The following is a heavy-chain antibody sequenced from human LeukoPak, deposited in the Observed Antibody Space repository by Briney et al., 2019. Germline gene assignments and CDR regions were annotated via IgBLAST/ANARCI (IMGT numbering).Heavy chain of an antibody. Sequence: GGSLRLSCAASGFTFSSYGMRWVRQAPGKGLEWVAVIWYDGSNKHYADSVKGRFTISRDNSKNTLYLQMNSLRAEDTAVYYCARDPTGMGYGSGYDYWGQGTLVTVSS. J-gene: IGHJ4*02. CDR1: GFTFSSYG. CDR2: IWYDGSNK. CDR3: ARDPTGMGYGSGYDY. D-gene: IGHD6-19*01. V-gene: IGHV3-33*01.